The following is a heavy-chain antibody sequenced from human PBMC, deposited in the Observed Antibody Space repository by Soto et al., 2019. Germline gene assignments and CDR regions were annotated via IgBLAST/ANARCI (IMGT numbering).Heavy chain of an antibody. D-gene: IGHD3-9*01. Sequence: SETLSLTCTVSGGSVCSGGYYWSWIRQPPGKGLEWIGNIYDSGSTNYNPSLKSRITISIDTSKNHFSLKLSSVTAADTAVYYCARDFEPSPGFDPWGQGTLVTVSS. CDR1: GGSVCSGGYY. V-gene: IGHV4-61*03. J-gene: IGHJ5*02. CDR3: ARDFEPSPGFDP. CDR2: IYDSGST.